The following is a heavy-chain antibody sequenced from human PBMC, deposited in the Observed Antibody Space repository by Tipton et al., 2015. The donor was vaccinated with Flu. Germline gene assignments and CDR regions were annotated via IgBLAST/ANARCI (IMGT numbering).Heavy chain of an antibody. CDR1: GFNFSSYG. CDR3: ARDDGDYSPYYYYYYSMDV. CDR2: IWYDGSNK. J-gene: IGHJ6*02. Sequence: SGFNFSSYGMHWVRQAPGKGLEGVAVIWYDGSNKYYADSVKGRFTISRDNSKNTLYLQMNSLRAEDTAVYYCARDDGDYSPYYYYYYSMDVWGQGTTVTVAS. V-gene: IGHV3-33*01. D-gene: IGHD4-17*01.